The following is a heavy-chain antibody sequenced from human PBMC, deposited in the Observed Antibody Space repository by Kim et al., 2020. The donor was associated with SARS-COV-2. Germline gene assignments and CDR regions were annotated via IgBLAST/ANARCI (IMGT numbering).Heavy chain of an antibody. J-gene: IGHJ6*02. Sequence: GRFTISRDNAKNSLYLQMNSLRAEDTALYYCAKDILPMVRGVNYYYGMDVWGQGTTVTVSS. V-gene: IGHV3-9*01. D-gene: IGHD3-10*01. CDR3: AKDILPMVRGVNYYYGMDV.